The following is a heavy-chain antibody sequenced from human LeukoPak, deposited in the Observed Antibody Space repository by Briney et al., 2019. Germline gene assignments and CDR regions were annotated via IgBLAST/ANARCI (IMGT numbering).Heavy chain of an antibody. D-gene: IGHD3-22*01. CDR2: TSAGGRT. CDR1: GFSFSSYA. V-gene: IGHV3-23*01. J-gene: IGHJ3*01. CDR3: AKGKVNHDGAFDF. Sequence: PGGSLRLSCVVSGFSFSSYAMAWVRQAPGKGLEWVSSTSAGGRTYYADSGKGRFTISRDNSKETVFLQMNSLRAEDTAHYYCAKGKVNHDGAFDFWGQGTTVTVSS.